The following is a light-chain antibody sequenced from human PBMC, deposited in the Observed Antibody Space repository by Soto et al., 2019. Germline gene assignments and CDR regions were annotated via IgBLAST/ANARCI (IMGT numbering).Light chain of an antibody. J-gene: IGKJ1*01. CDR2: GTS. Sequence: EIVLTQSPGTLSLSPGERATLSCRTTQSVSSSYLAWYQQKPGQAPRLLIYGTSSRATGIPDRFSGSGSGTDFTLTISRLEHEDSAVYYCQQYGSPTTFGQGTKVKI. CDR3: QQYGSPTT. CDR1: QSVSSSY. V-gene: IGKV3-20*01.